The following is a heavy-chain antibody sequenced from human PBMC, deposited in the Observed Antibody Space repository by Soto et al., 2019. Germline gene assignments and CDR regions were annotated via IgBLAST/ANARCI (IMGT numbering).Heavy chain of an antibody. CDR3: ASASGTYSFDY. Sequence: PSETLSLTCTVSGASISTGGYYRNWIRQHPGKGLEWIGYIYDSGSTYYNPSLKSRLTISLDSSKNQFSLKVTSVTAADTAVYFCASASGTYSFDYWGQGTLVTVSS. CDR2: IYDSGST. CDR1: GASISTGGYY. D-gene: IGHD1-26*01. V-gene: IGHV4-31*03. J-gene: IGHJ4*02.